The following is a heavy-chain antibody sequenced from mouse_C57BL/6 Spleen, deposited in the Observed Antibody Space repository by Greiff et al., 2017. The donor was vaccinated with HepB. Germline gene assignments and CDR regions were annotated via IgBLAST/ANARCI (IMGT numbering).Heavy chain of an antibody. CDR3: AREVFEDGYFDY. Sequence: EVQLQESGPGLVKPSQSLSLTCSVTGYSITSGYYWNWIRQFPGNKLEWMGYISYDGSNNYNPSLKNRISITRDTSKNQFFLKLNSVTTEDTATYYCAREVFEDGYFDYWGQGTLVTVSA. CDR1: GYSITSGYY. CDR2: ISYDGSN. D-gene: IGHD2-3*01. V-gene: IGHV3-6*01. J-gene: IGHJ3*01.